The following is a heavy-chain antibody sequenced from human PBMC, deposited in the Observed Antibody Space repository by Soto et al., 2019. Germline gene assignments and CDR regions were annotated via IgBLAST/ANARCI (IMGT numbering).Heavy chain of an antibody. D-gene: IGHD4-17*01. Sequence: QVQLQESGPGLVKPSQTLSLTCTVSGGSISSGDYYWSWIRQPPGKGLEWIGYIYYSGSTYYNPSLKSRVTISVDTSTNQFSLKLSSVTAADTAVYYCARIIRLRTLRGNYYYGMDVWGQGTTVTVSS. J-gene: IGHJ6*02. CDR2: IYYSGST. V-gene: IGHV4-30-4*01. CDR3: ARIIRLRTLRGNYYYGMDV. CDR1: GGSISSGDYY.